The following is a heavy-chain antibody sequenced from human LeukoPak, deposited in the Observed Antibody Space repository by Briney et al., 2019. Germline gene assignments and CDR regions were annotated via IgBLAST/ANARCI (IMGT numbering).Heavy chain of an antibody. CDR2: ISSRSSYK. Sequence: GGSLRLSCAVSGFTVSGNYMSWVRQAPGKGLEWVSAISSRSSYKYYADSVKGRFTVSRDNAKNSLYLEMNSLRVDDTAVYYCAREGTMISSFDYWGQGTLVTVSS. D-gene: IGHD3-22*01. CDR3: AREGTMISSFDY. V-gene: IGHV3-21*06. CDR1: GFTVSGNY. J-gene: IGHJ4*02.